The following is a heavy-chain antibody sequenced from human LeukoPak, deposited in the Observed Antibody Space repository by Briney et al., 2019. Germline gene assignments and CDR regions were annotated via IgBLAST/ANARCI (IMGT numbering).Heavy chain of an antibody. J-gene: IGHJ6*03. CDR2: MNPNSGNT. CDR3: ARGGYGDYGRYYYYYYMDV. Sequence: GASVKVSCKASGYTFTSYDINWVRQATGQGLEWMGWMNPNSGNTGYAQKFQGRVTMTRNTSMSTAYMELSSLRSEDTAVYYCARGGYGDYGRYYYYYYMDVWGKGTTVTISS. CDR1: GYTFTSYD. D-gene: IGHD4-17*01. V-gene: IGHV1-8*01.